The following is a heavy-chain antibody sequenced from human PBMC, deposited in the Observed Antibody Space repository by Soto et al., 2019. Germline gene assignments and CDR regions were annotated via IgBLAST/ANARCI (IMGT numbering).Heavy chain of an antibody. CDR2: IRSKANSYAT. CDR3: TRLLWYSSSGNYYYGMDV. Sequence: EVQLVESGGGLVQPGGSLKLSCAASGFTFSGSAMHWVRQASGKGLEWVGRIRSKANSYATAYAASVKGRFTISRDDSKNTADLQMNSLKTEDTAVYYCTRLLWYSSSGNYYYGMDVWGQGTTVTVSS. J-gene: IGHJ6*02. CDR1: GFTFSGSA. V-gene: IGHV3-73*02. D-gene: IGHD6-6*01.